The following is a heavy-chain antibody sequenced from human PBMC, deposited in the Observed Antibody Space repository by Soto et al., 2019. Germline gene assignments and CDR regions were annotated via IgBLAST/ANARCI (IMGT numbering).Heavy chain of an antibody. CDR2: IYYSGST. CDR3: ARLGDYDILTGYSHDY. V-gene: IGHV4-39*01. D-gene: IGHD3-9*01. CDR1: GGSISSSSYY. J-gene: IGHJ4*02. Sequence: SETLSLTCTVSGGSISSSSYYWGWIRQPPGKGLEWIGSIYYSGSTYYNPSLKSRVTISVDTSKNQFSLKLSSVTAADTAVYYCARLGDYDILTGYSHDYWGQGTLVTVSS.